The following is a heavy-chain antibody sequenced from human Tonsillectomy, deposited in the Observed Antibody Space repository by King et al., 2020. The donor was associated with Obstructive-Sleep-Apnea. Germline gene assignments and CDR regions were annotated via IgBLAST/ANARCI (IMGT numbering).Heavy chain of an antibody. CDR2: IQGKTDGGTA. J-gene: IGHJ4*02. CDR1: GFSFNNAW. V-gene: IGHV3-15*01. CDR3: TTDRGIPSAPLFDS. Sequence: VQLVESGGGLVKPGGSLRLSCATSGFSFNNAWVSWVRQAPGKGLEWVSHIQGKTDGGTADYAAPVKGRFTISRDDSKNMLYLQMNSLKTEDSAVYYCTTDRGIPSAPLFDSWGQGTLVTVSS.